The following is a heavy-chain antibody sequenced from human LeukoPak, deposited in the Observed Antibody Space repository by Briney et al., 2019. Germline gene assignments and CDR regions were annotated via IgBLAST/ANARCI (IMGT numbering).Heavy chain of an antibody. D-gene: IGHD3-10*01. CDR3: ARRPNYYGGYHFGS. J-gene: IGHJ4*02. CDR1: LFTVSTNY. Sequence: PGGSLRLSCAASLFTVSTNYMSWVRQAPGKGLEWVSVLYTDGTTYYADSVKGRFTISRDNSKNTLYLQMNSLRPEDTAMYHCARRPNYYGGYHFGSWGPGTLVTVSS. V-gene: IGHV3-66*02. CDR2: LYTDGTT.